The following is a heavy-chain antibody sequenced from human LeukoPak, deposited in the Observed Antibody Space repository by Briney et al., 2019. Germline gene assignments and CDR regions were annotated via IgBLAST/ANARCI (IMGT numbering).Heavy chain of an antibody. D-gene: IGHD3-10*01. CDR2: INPSGGST. CDR1: GCTFTSYY. J-gene: IGHJ4*02. CDR3: ARGSRITMVRGVIDWDPNDY. V-gene: IGHV1-46*01. Sequence: ASVKVSCKASGCTFTSYYMHWVRQAPGQGLEWMGIINPSGGSTSYAQKFQGRVTMTRDTSTSTVYMELSSLRSEDTAVYYCARGSRITMVRGVIDWDPNDYWGQGTLVTVSS.